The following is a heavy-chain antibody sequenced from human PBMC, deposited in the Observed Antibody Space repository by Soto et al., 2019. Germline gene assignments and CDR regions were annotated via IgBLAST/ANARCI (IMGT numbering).Heavy chain of an antibody. V-gene: IGHV3-23*01. J-gene: IGHJ6*03. Sequence: GGSLRLSCAASGFTFSSYGMTWVRQAPGKGLEWVSVISATGGSTYYADSVKGRFTVSRDSSKNTLYLQMNSLRAEDTAVYYCAKGLRDRVADIDFWGKGTTVTVSS. CDR1: GFTFSSYG. CDR2: ISATGGST. CDR3: AKGLRDRVADIDF. D-gene: IGHD2-15*01.